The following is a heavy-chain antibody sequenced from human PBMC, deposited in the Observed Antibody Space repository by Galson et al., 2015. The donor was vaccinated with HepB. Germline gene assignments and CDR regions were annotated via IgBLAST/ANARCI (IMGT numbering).Heavy chain of an antibody. J-gene: IGHJ3*02. CDR1: GFTFSTYS. D-gene: IGHD2-21*01. Sequence: SLRLSCAASGFTFSTYSMNWVRQAPGKGLEWVSSISRSSAYKHYSDSVKGRFTISRDNANNSLYLEMNSLRAEDTAVYYCGIRGKEDDNGDLFFDAFDIWGQGTKVTVSS. V-gene: IGHV3-21*06. CDR3: GIRGKEDDNGDLFFDAFDI. CDR2: ISRSSAYK.